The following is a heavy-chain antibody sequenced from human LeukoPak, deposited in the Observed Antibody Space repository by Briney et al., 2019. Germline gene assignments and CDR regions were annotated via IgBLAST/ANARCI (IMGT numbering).Heavy chain of an antibody. CDR1: GGSFSGYY. D-gene: IGHD5-24*01. CDR3: ARGDGRDGYKGRLEY. V-gene: IGHV4-34*01. Sequence: PPETPSLTCAVYGGSFSGYYWSWIRQPPGEGLEWDGEINHSGSTNCNPSLKSRVTISVDTSKNQFSLKLSSVTAADTAVYYCARGDGRDGYKGRLEYWGQGNLVTVSS. J-gene: IGHJ4*02. CDR2: INHSGST.